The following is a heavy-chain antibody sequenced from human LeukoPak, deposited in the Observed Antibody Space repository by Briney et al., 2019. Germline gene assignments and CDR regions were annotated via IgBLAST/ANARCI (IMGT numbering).Heavy chain of an antibody. V-gene: IGHV1-18*01. Sequence: ASVKVSCKASGYTFTSYGISWVRQAPGQGLEWMGWISAYNGNTNYAQKLQGRVTMTTDTSTSTAYMELRSLRSDDTAVYYCARDYYQLLSNWFDPWGRGTLVTVSS. D-gene: IGHD2-2*01. CDR1: GYTFTSYG. CDR2: ISAYNGNT. J-gene: IGHJ5*02. CDR3: ARDYYQLLSNWFDP.